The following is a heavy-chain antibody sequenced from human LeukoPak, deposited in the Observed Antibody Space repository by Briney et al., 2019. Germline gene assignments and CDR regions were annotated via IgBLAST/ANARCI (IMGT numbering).Heavy chain of an antibody. CDR2: IRSKTYGGTT. CDR3: TTGPYYYDSSDLSDY. J-gene: IGHJ4*02. CDR1: GFTFGDYS. Sequence: GSLRLSCTASGFTFGDYSMSWVRQAPGEGVEGVSFIRSKTYGGTTEYAASVKGRFTISRDDSKSIAYLQMNSLKTEDTAVYYCTTGPYYYDSSDLSDYWGQGTLVTVSS. V-gene: IGHV3-49*04. D-gene: IGHD3-22*01.